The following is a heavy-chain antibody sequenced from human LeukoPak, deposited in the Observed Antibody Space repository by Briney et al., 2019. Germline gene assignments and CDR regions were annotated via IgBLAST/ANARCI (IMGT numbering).Heavy chain of an antibody. CDR1: GFTFSDYA. CDR3: ARDTLVTSTNWFDP. CDR2: ISGPGTLK. D-gene: IGHD2-21*02. J-gene: IGHJ5*02. V-gene: IGHV3-21*01. Sequence: PGGPLRLSCAGSGFTFSDYAMNWVRQAPGKGLEWVSVISGPGTLKSYADSVKGRFTISRDNRKKSLYLQMNSLRAEDTAVYYCARDTLVTSTNWFDPWGQGTLVTVSS.